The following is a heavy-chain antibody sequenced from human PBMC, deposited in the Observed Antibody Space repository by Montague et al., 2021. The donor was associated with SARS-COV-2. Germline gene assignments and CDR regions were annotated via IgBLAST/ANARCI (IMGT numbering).Heavy chain of an antibody. CDR3: ARVRQWLVPFDY. V-gene: IGHV4-34*01. D-gene: IGHD6-19*01. Sequence: SETLSLTCAVYGGSFSGYYWTWIRQSPRKGLEWIGEINHSGSTNYNPSLKSRVTISVDTSKNQVSLKLNSVTAADTAVYFCARVRQWLVPFDYWGQGTLVTVSS. CDR1: GGSFSGYY. CDR2: INHSGST. J-gene: IGHJ4*02.